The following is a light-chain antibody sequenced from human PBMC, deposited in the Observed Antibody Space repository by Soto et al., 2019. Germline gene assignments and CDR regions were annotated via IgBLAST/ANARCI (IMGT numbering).Light chain of an antibody. Sequence: QSALTQLPSASGTPGQSVTISCSGSSSNIGDNTVNWYQQLPGTAPKLLIYSNDQRSSGVPDRFSGSKSGTSASLAISGLQSEDEADYYCAVWDDSLDGVVFGGGTKLTVL. J-gene: IGLJ2*01. CDR2: SND. CDR1: SSNIGDNT. V-gene: IGLV1-44*01. CDR3: AVWDDSLDGVV.